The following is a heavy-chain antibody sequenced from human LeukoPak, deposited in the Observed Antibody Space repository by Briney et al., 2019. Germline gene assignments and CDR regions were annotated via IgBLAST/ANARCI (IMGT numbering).Heavy chain of an antibody. CDR2: INPSGGST. CDR1: GYTFTSYY. V-gene: IGHV1-46*01. CDR3: ARLDQRTTGDY. J-gene: IGHJ4*02. D-gene: IGHD2-2*01. Sequence: VASVKVSCKASGYTFTSYYIHWVRQAPGQGLEWMGLINPSGGSTNYAQKFQGRVTMTRDTSTSTVYMELSSLRSEDTAVYYCARLDQRTTGDYWGQGTLVTVSS.